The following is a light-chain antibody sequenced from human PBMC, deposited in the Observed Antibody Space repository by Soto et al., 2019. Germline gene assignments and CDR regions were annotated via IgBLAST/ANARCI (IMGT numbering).Light chain of an antibody. J-gene: IGKJ3*01. CDR1: QGISNY. CDR2: AAS. V-gene: IGKV1-27*01. CDR3: QKYNSAPFT. Sequence: DIQMTQSQSSLSASVGDRVTITCRASQGISNYLAWHQQKPGKIPKLLIYAASTLQSGVPSRFSGRGSGTDFTLTINSLQPEDVATYYCQKYNSAPFTIGPGTKVFIK.